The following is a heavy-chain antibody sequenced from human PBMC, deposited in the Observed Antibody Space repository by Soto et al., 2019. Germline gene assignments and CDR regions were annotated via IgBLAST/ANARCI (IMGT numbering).Heavy chain of an antibody. CDR3: ARGGKGGSNFYGLDV. J-gene: IGHJ6*02. D-gene: IGHD1-26*01. CDR2: FYPGDSDS. Sequence: ESLKISCQASGYRFTTYWIGWVRQMPGKGLEWMGIFYPGDSDSTYSPSFQGQVTISGDKSISAAYLQWSSLKASDTAIYYCARGGKGGSNFYGLDVWGQGTTVTVSS. V-gene: IGHV5-51*01. CDR1: GYRFTTYW.